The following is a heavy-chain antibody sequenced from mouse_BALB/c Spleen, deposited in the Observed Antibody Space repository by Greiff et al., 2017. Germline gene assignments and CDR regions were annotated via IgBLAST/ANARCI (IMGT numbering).Heavy chain of an antibody. CDR2: ISDGGSYT. Sequence: DVKMVESGGGLVKPGGSLKLSCAASGFTFSDYYMYWVRQTPEKRLEWVATISDGGSYTYYPDSVKGRFTISRDNARNNLYLQMSSLESEDTAMYYCARAYGNYEGWFGYGGQGTLVTVSA. CDR1: GFTFSDYY. CDR3: ARAYGNYEGWFGY. V-gene: IGHV5-4*02. D-gene: IGHD2-10*02. J-gene: IGHJ3*01.